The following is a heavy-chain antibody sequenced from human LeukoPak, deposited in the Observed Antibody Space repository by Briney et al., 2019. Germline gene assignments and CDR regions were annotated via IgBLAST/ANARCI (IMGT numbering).Heavy chain of an antibody. D-gene: IGHD3-22*01. CDR1: GFTFSSYA. CDR2: ISGSGGST. V-gene: IGHV3-23*01. CDR3: AKGRSSSGYDYVDY. J-gene: IGHJ4*02. Sequence: QTGGSLRLSCAASGFTFSSYAMSWVRQAPGKGLEWVSVISGSGGSTHYADSVKGRFTISRDNSKNTLYAQMSSLRAEDTAVYYCAKGRSSSGYDYVDYWGQGTLVTVSS.